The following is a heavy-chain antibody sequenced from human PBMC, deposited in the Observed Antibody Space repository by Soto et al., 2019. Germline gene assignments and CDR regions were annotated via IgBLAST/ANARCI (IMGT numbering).Heavy chain of an antibody. CDR1: GASVTSSTYY. D-gene: IGHD3-22*01. CDR3: VGSSAHYWYDSSGFDY. V-gene: IGHV4-39*07. CDR2: IYYSGST. J-gene: IGHJ4*02. Sequence: PSETLSLTCTVSGASVTSSTYYWGWLRQPPGKGLEWIGYIYYSGSTNYNPSLRSRVTMSVDTSKNQFSLKLSSVTAADTAVYYCVGSSAHYWYDSSGFDYWGQGTLVTVSS.